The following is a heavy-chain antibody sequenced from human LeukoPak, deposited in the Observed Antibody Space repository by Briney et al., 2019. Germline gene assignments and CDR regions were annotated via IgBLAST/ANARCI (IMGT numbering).Heavy chain of an antibody. D-gene: IGHD1-1*01. Sequence: GGSLRLSCAASGFTFSSYWMSWVRQAPGKGLEWVANIKQDGSEKYYVDSVKGRFTISRDNAKNSLYLQMNSLRAEDTAVYYCARDRSWNDRYYYYGMDVWGQGTTVTVSS. CDR3: ARDRSWNDRYYYYGMDV. V-gene: IGHV3-7*01. CDR1: GFTFSSYW. J-gene: IGHJ6*02. CDR2: IKQDGSEK.